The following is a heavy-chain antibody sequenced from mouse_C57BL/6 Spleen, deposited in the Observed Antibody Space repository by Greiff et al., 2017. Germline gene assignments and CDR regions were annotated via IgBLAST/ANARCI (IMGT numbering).Heavy chain of an antibody. V-gene: IGHV1-4*01. CDR1: GYTFTSYT. CDR3: ARGGALYDGYGY. CDR2: INPSSGYT. Sequence: VQLQQSGAELARPGASVKMSCKASGYTFTSYTMHWVKQRPGQGLEWIGYINPSSGYTKYNQKFKDKATLTADKSSSTAYMQLSSLTSEDSAVYYCARGGALYDGYGYWGQGTTLTVSS. J-gene: IGHJ2*01. D-gene: IGHD2-3*01.